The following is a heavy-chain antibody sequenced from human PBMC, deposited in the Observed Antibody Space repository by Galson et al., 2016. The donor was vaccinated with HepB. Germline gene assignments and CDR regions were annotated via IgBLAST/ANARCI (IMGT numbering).Heavy chain of an antibody. CDR1: GGSISSGGYF. J-gene: IGHJ4*02. D-gene: IGHD5-24*01. V-gene: IGHV4-61*09. Sequence: TLSLTCIVSGGSISSGGYFWSWIRQPAGKGLEWIGQLCTSGSTNYNPSLKSRVTISLDMPNNRFSLKLRSVTAADTAMYYCARVATIFETDYWGQGTLVTVSS. CDR3: ARVATIFETDY. CDR2: LCTSGST.